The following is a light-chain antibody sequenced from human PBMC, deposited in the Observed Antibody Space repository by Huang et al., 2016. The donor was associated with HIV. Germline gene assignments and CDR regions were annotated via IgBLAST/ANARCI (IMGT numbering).Light chain of an antibody. CDR3: QQSYNTPLT. V-gene: IGKV1-39*01. J-gene: IGKJ4*01. Sequence: DIQMTQSPSSLSASVGDRVTITCRASQSINSYLNWYQQKPGKAPKVLIYAASSLQSGVTSRFSGSGSGTDFTLTINSLQPEDFAIYYCQQSYNTPLTFGGGPGWRSN. CDR2: AAS. CDR1: QSINSY.